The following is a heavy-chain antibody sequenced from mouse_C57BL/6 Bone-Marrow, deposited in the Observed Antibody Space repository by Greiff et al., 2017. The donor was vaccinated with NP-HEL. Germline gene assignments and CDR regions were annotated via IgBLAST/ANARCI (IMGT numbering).Heavy chain of an antibody. CDR3: ARLGSSYPAWFAY. Sequence: VQLQQSGPELVKPGASVKIPCKASGYTFTDYNMDWVKQSHGKSLEWIGDINPNNGGTIYNQKFKGKATLTVDKSSSTAYMELRSLTSEDTAVYYCARLGSSYPAWFAYWGQGTLVTVSA. V-gene: IGHV1-18*01. D-gene: IGHD1-1*01. J-gene: IGHJ3*01. CDR2: INPNNGGT. CDR1: GYTFTDYN.